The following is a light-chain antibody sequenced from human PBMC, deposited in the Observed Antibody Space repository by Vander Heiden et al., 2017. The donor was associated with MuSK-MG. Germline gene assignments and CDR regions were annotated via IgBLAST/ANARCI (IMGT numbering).Light chain of an antibody. V-gene: IGKV3-15*01. Sequence: EIVMTQSPATLSVSPGERATLSCRTSQSVSSNLAWYQQKPGQAPRLLIYSASTRATGIPARFGGSGSGKEFTLTISSLQSEDFAVYYCQQYNNWPPYTFGQGTKLEIK. CDR1: QSVSSN. CDR2: SAS. J-gene: IGKJ2*01. CDR3: QQYNNWPPYT.